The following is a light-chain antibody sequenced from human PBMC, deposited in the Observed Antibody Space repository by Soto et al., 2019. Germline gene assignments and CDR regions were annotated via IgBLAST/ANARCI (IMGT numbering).Light chain of an antibody. J-gene: IGKJ1*01. CDR1: QSVSSSY. V-gene: IGKV3-20*01. CDR3: QQHGSSRWT. Sequence: EIVLTQSPGTLSLSPGERATLSCRASQSVSSSYLAWYQQKPGQAPRLLIYGESSRATGIPDRFSGSGSGTDFTLTISRLEPEDFAVYYCQQHGSSRWTFGQGTKVDIK. CDR2: GES.